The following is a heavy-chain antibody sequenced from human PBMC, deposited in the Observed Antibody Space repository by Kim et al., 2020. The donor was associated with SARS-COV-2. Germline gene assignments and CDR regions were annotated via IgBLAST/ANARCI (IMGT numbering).Heavy chain of an antibody. CDR3: ARDRGYGQYSFDY. J-gene: IGHJ4*02. Sequence: AQEFQGRLTVTRDTSTSTVNMQLTSLRSEDTAIYYCARDRGYGQYSFDYWGQGTLVTVSS. D-gene: IGHD5-18*01. V-gene: IGHV1-46*01.